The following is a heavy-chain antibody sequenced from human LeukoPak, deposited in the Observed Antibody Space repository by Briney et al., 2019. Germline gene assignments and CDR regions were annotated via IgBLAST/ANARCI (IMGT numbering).Heavy chain of an antibody. CDR3: ARDGGGGTYANY. CDR1: GFTVSSNH. V-gene: IGHV3-53*01. CDR2: IYSGGRT. J-gene: IGHJ4*02. D-gene: IGHD3-16*01. Sequence: GGSLRLSCAASGFTVSSNHMSWVRQAPGKGLEWVSLIYSGGRTYYADSVKGRFTVSRDNSKNTLYLQMNSLRVEDTAVYYCARDGGGGTYANYWGQGTLVTVSS.